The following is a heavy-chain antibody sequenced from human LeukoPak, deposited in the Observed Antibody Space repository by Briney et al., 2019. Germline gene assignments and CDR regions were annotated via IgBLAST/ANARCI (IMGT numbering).Heavy chain of an antibody. V-gene: IGHV3-23*01. Sequence: GGSLRLSCAASGSTFSSYAMSWVRQAPGKGLEWVSAISGSGGSTYYADSVKGRFTISRDNSKNTLYLQMNSLRAEDTAVYYCAKASVPDYGDYEYYFDYWGQGTLVTVSS. CDR2: ISGSGGST. CDR3: AKASVPDYGDYEYYFDY. CDR1: GSTFSSYA. D-gene: IGHD4-17*01. J-gene: IGHJ4*02.